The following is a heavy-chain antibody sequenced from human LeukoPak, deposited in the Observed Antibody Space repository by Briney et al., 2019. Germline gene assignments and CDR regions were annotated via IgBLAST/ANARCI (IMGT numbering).Heavy chain of an antibody. Sequence: SETLSLTCTVSGGSISSYYWSWIRQPPGKGLEWIGYIYYSGSTNYNPSLESRVTISVDTSKNQFSLKLSSVTAADTAVYYCARGADTAMVMDYWGQGTLVTVSS. CDR2: IYYSGST. D-gene: IGHD5-18*01. CDR1: GGSISSYY. CDR3: ARGADTAMVMDY. V-gene: IGHV4-59*01. J-gene: IGHJ4*02.